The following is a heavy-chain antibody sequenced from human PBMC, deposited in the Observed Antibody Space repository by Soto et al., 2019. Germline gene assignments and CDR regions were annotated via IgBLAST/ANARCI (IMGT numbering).Heavy chain of an antibody. CDR3: ARPGPLYGLGATNWFDP. CDR2: ISAYNGNT. V-gene: IGHV1-18*01. J-gene: IGHJ5*02. CDR1: GYTFTSYG. Sequence: ASVKVSCKASGYTFTSYGISWVRQAPGQGLEWMGWISAYNGNTNYAQKLQGRVTMTTDTSTSTAYMELRSLRSDDTAVYYCARPGPLYGLGATNWFDPWGQGTLVTVSS. D-gene: IGHD3-10*01.